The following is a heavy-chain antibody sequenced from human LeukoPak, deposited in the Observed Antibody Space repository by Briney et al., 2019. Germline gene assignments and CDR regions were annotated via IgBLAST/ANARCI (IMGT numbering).Heavy chain of an antibody. D-gene: IGHD6-19*01. J-gene: IGHJ4*02. CDR2: IYYSGST. CDR1: GGSISSSSYY. Sequence: SETLSLTCTVSGGSISSSSYYWGWIRQPPGKGLEWIGSIYYSGSTNYNPSLKSRVTISVDTSKNQFSLKLSSVTAADTAVYYCARHTYSSGWYLGYWGQGTLVTVSS. CDR3: ARHTYSSGWYLGY. V-gene: IGHV4-39*01.